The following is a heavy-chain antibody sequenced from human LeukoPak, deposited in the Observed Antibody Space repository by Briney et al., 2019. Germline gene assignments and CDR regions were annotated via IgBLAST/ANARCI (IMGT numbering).Heavy chain of an antibody. V-gene: IGHV3-74*01. CDR1: GFTFSNYW. CDR2: INTDGSSR. Sequence: GESLRLSCAASGFTFSNYWMHWVRQAPGKGLVWVSRINTDGSSRNYADPVKGRFTISRDNAKNTLYLQMHSLRAGDTAVYYCARVSSSGWRRFKGNGAFDIWGQGTVVTVSS. J-gene: IGHJ3*02. CDR3: ARVSSSGWRRFKGNGAFDI. D-gene: IGHD6-19*01.